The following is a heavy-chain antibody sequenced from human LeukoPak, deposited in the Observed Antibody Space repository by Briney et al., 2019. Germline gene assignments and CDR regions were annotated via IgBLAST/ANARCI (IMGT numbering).Heavy chain of an antibody. CDR1: GFTFSSYG. CDR2: ISYDGSNK. V-gene: IGHV3-30*18. D-gene: IGHD2-15*01. Sequence: TGGSLRLSCAASGFTFSSYGMHWVRQAPGKGLEWVAVISYDGSNKYHADSVKGRFTISRDNSKNTLYLQMNSLRAEDTAVYYCAKARGSIDYWGQGTLVTVSS. J-gene: IGHJ4*02. CDR3: AKARGSIDY.